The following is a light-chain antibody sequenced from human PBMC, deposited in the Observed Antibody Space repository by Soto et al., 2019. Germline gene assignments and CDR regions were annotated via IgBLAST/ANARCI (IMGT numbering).Light chain of an antibody. CDR3: QQYGSSLT. CDR1: QSVSSSY. Sequence: EIVLTQSPGTLSLSPGERATLSCRASQSVSSSYLAWYQQKPGQAPRLLIYGASSRATGISDRFSGSGSGTNFTLTISRLEPEDFAVYYCQQYGSSLTVGGGTKVEIK. V-gene: IGKV3-20*01. CDR2: GAS. J-gene: IGKJ4*01.